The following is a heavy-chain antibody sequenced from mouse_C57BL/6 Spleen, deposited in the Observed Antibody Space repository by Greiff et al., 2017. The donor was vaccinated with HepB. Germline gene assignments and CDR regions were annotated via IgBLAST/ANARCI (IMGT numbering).Heavy chain of an antibody. CDR2: ISYDGSN. Sequence: EVKLQESGPGLVKPSQSLSLTCSVTGYSITSGYYWNWIRQFPGNKLEWMGYISYDGSNNYNPSLKNRISIARYTSKNQFFLKLNSVTTEDTATCYCAREGLQRAMDYWGQGTSVTVSS. CDR1: GYSITSGYY. D-gene: IGHD2-2*01. J-gene: IGHJ4*01. CDR3: AREGLQRAMDY. V-gene: IGHV3-6*01.